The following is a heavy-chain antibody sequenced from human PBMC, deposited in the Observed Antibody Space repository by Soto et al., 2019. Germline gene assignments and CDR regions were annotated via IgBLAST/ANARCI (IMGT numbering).Heavy chain of an antibody. Sequence: SETLSLTCSVSGASITTYYWSWIRQPPGKGLEWIGSISYSGSTKYNPSLESRVMKSLDTSKNQFSLRLTSVTAADTALYYCARDWDSSGLFDPWGQGALVTVSS. CDR1: GASITTYY. CDR3: ARDWDSSGLFDP. CDR2: ISYSGST. D-gene: IGHD3-10*01. V-gene: IGHV4-59*01. J-gene: IGHJ5*02.